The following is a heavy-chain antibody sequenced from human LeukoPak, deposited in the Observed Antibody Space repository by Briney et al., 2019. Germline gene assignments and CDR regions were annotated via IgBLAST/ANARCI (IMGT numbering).Heavy chain of an antibody. V-gene: IGHV3-49*03. CDR1: GFTFSSYG. Sequence: GGSLRLSCAASGFTFSSYGMSWFRQAPGRGLEWVGFIKSKAYGGTTEYAASVKGRFTISRDDSKSIAYLQMNSLKTEDTAVYYCTRGRRATHDYWGQGTLVTVSS. J-gene: IGHJ4*02. D-gene: IGHD1-26*01. CDR2: IKSKAYGGTT. CDR3: TRGRRATHDY.